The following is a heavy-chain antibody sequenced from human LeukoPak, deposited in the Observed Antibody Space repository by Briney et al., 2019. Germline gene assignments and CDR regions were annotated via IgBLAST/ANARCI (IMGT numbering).Heavy chain of an antibody. J-gene: IGHJ4*02. Sequence: SETLSLTCIVSGASISSGDYYWSWIRQPPGKGLEWIGYIYYSGSTYYNPSLKSRVTISVDTSKNQFSLKLSSVTAADTAVYYRARELRADFGSGYKSLFDYWGQGTLVTVSS. CDR1: GASISSGDYY. V-gene: IGHV4-30-4*08. CDR2: IYYSGST. CDR3: ARELRADFGSGYKSLFDY. D-gene: IGHD3-22*01.